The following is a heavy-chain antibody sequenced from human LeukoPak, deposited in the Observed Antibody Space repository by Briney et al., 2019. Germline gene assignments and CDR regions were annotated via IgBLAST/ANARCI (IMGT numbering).Heavy chain of an antibody. CDR1: GFTFSHYA. D-gene: IGHD6-6*01. J-gene: IGHJ4*02. CDR2: ISDDGNNK. CDR3: ARDDGDSTSSGDY. V-gene: IGHV3-30-3*01. Sequence: GGSLRLSCAASGFTFSHYATHWVRQAPGKGLEWVAVISDDGNNKYYADSVKGRFTISRDNSKSTLYLQMNSLRGEDTAVYYCARDDGDSTSSGDYWGQGTLVTVSS.